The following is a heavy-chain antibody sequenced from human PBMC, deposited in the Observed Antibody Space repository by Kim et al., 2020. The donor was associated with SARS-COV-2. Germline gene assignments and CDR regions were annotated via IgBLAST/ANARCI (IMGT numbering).Heavy chain of an antibody. CDR2: IYHSGST. J-gene: IGHJ3*02. CDR3: ARVKWFGELFVAFDI. D-gene: IGHD3-10*01. Sequence: SETLSLTCTVSGYSISSGYYLGWIRQPPGKGLEWIGSIYHSGSTYYNPSLKSRVTISVDTSKNQFSLKLSSVTAADTAVYYCARVKWFGELFVAFDIWGQGTMVTVSS. V-gene: IGHV4-38-2*02. CDR1: GYSISSGYY.